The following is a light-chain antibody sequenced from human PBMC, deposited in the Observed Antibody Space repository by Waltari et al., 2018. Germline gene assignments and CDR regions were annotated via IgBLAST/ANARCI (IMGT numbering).Light chain of an antibody. CDR3: SSRNGRANQVV. CDR1: SLRSSY. Sequence: SSELTQDPAVSVALGQTVRFTCQGDSLRSSYASWYQLKPGQAPVLVIYGKAKRPSGIHDRISGYSSGTTSALTITGAQAEDEADYYCSSRNGRANQVVFAGGTKVTVL. V-gene: IGLV3-19*01. J-gene: IGLJ3*02. CDR2: GKA.